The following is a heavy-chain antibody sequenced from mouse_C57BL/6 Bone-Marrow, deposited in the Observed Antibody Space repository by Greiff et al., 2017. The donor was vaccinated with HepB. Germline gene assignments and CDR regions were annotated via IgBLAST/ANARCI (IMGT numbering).Heavy chain of an antibody. D-gene: IGHD4-1*01. J-gene: IGHJ2*01. V-gene: IGHV5-6*01. CDR1: GFTFSSYG. Sequence: EVKLVESGGDLVKPGGSLKLSCAASGFTFSSYGMSWVRQTLDKRLEWVATISSGGSYTYYPDSVKGRFTISRDNAKNTLYLQMSSLKSEDTAMYYCARHAGPHFDYWGQGTTLTVSS. CDR3: ARHAGPHFDY. CDR2: ISSGGSYT.